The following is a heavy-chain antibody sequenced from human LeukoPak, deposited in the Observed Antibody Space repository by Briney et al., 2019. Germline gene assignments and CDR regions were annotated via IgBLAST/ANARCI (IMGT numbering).Heavy chain of an antibody. D-gene: IGHD2-15*01. V-gene: IGHV1-69*05. Sequence: SVKVSCKASGGTFSSYAISWVRQAPGQGLEWMGRIIPIFGTANYAQKFQGRVTITTDESTSTAYMELSSVRSEDTAVYYCAACSGGSCYEFDHWGQGTLVTVSS. CDR1: GGTFSSYA. CDR2: IIPIFGTA. J-gene: IGHJ5*02. CDR3: AACSGGSCYEFDH.